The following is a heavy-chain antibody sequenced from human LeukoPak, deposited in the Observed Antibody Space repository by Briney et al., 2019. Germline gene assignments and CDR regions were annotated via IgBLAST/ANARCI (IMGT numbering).Heavy chain of an antibody. CDR1: GFTFSSYS. J-gene: IGHJ3*02. CDR2: ISSSSSYI. V-gene: IGHV3-21*01. D-gene: IGHD2-2*01. CDR3: ARDEGYCSSTSCSTDAFDI. Sequence: PGGSLRLSCAASGFTFSSYSMNWVRQAPGKGLEWVSSISSSSSYIYYADSVKGRFTISRDNAKNSLYLQMNSLRAEDTAVYYCARDEGYCSSTSCSTDAFDIWGQGTMVTVSS.